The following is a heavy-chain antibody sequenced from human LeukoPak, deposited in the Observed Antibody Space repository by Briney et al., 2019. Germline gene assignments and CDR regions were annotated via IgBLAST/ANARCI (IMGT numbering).Heavy chain of an antibody. CDR1: GYTFTSYA. V-gene: IGHV1-3*01. CDR2: INAGNGNT. D-gene: IGHD6-13*01. J-gene: IGHJ3*02. CDR3: ASLLRQQLVPFSDAFDI. Sequence: ASVKVSCKASGYTFTSYAMHWVRQAPGQRLEWMGWINAGNGNTKYSQKFQGRVTITRDTSAGTAYMELSSLRSEDTAVYYCASLLRQQLVPFSDAFDIWGQGTMVTVSS.